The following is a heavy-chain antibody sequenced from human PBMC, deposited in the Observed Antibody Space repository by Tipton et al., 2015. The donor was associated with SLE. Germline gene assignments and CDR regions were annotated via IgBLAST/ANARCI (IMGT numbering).Heavy chain of an antibody. V-gene: IGHV4-39*07. CDR1: GGSISGSVYY. CDR3: ARGKTFGGVIVTPFDY. J-gene: IGHJ4*02. CDR2: IYYTANT. Sequence: TLSLTCTVSGGSISGSVYYWGWIRQPPGKGLEWIGTIYYTANTHYNPSLKSRVTISVDTSKNQFSLNLNSVTAADRAVYYCARGKTFGGVIVTPFDYWGQGTLVTVSS. D-gene: IGHD3-16*02.